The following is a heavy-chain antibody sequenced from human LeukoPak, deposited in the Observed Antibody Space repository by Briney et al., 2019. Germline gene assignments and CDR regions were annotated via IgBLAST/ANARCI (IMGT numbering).Heavy chain of an antibody. V-gene: IGHV1-69*05. CDR3: ARALFARANWFDP. J-gene: IGHJ5*02. CDR2: IIPIFGTA. Sequence: ASVKVSCKASGGTFSSYAISWVRQAPGQGLEWMGGIIPIFGTANYAQKLQGRVTITTDESTSTAYMELSRLRSEDTAVYYCARALFARANWFDPWGQGTLVTVSS. D-gene: IGHD3-3*01. CDR1: GGTFSSYA.